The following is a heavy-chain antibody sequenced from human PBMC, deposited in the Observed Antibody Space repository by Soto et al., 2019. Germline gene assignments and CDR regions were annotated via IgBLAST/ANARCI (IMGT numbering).Heavy chain of an antibody. D-gene: IGHD2-15*01. CDR2: VWSDGSKE. V-gene: IGHV3-33*08. CDR1: GFTFSSYE. Sequence: GGSLRLSCAASGFTFSSYEMNWVRQAPGKGLEWVAVVWSDGSKELYADSVKDRFTIFRDNSQNTVYLQMNSLRAEDTAVYYCARRSSGTHGVDYWGQGTMVTVSS. CDR3: ARRSSGTHGVDY. J-gene: IGHJ4*02.